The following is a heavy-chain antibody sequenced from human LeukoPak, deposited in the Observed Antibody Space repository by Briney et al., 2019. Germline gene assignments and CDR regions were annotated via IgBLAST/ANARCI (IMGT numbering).Heavy chain of an antibody. D-gene: IGHD2/OR15-2a*01. CDR1: GGSISSSSYY. CDR2: IYYSGST. Sequence: PSETLSLTCTVSGGSISSSSYYWGWIRQPPGKGLEWIGSIYYSGSTYYNPSLKSRVTISVDTSKNQFSLKRSSVTAADTAVYYCARVRQQYLNWFDPWGQGTLVTVSS. J-gene: IGHJ5*02. V-gene: IGHV4-39*07. CDR3: ARVRQQYLNWFDP.